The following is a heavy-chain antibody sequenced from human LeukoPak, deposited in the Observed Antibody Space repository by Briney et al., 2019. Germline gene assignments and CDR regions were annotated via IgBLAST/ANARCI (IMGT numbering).Heavy chain of an antibody. J-gene: IGHJ4*02. Sequence: SETLSLTCTVSGGSISSSRYYWGWIRQPPGKGLEWIGSIYYSGSTYYNPSLKSRVTISVDTSKNQFSLKLSSVTAADTAVYYCARQMEYCSSTSCYAYYFDYWGQGTLVTVSS. CDR2: IYYSGST. CDR1: GGSISSSRYY. CDR3: ARQMEYCSSTSCYAYYFDY. D-gene: IGHD2-2*01. V-gene: IGHV4-39*01.